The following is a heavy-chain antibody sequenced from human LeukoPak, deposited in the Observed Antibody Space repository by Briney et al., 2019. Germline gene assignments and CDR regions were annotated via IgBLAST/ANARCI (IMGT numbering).Heavy chain of an antibody. CDR2: INPNSGGT. CDR3: ARGRNEGIVVPAAICVRCLDP. J-gene: IGHJ5*02. D-gene: IGHD2-2*01. V-gene: IGHV1-2*02. Sequence: GASVKVSCKASGYTFTGYYMHWVRQAPGQGLEWMGWINPNSGGTNYAQKFQGRVTMTRDTSISTAYMELSRLRSDDTAVYYCARGRNEGIVVPAAICVRCLDPWGQGTLVTVSS. CDR1: GYTFTGYY.